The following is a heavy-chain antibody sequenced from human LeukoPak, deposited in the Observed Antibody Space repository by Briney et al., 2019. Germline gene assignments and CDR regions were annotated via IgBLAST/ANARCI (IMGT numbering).Heavy chain of an antibody. D-gene: IGHD3-22*01. Sequence: GGSLRLSCAASGFTFSSYGMHWVRQAPGKGLEWVAVISYDGSNKYYADSVKGRFTISRDNSKNTLYLQMNSLRAEDTAVYYCARGKYDSSGYPLLGFDYWGQGTLVTVSS. CDR2: ISYDGSNK. V-gene: IGHV3-30*03. J-gene: IGHJ4*02. CDR3: ARGKYDSSGYPLLGFDY. CDR1: GFTFSSYG.